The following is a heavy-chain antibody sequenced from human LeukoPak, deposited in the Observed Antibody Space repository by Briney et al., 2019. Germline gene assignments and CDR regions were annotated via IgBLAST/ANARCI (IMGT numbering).Heavy chain of an antibody. CDR2: IKQDGSEK. D-gene: IGHD3-22*01. CDR1: GFTFSSYW. CDR3: ARDYDSSGYYFDY. V-gene: IGHV3-7*01. J-gene: IGHJ4*02. Sequence: GGSLRLSCAASGFTFSSYWMSWVRQAPGKGLEWVANIKQDGSEKYYVDSVKGRFTISRDNAENSLYLQMNSLRAEDTAVYYCARDYDSSGYYFDYWGQGTLVTVSS.